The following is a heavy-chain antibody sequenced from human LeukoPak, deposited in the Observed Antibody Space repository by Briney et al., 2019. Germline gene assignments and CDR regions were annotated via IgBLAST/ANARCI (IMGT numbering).Heavy chain of an antibody. CDR2: IYYSGST. Sequence: SETLSLTCTVSGGSISNHTSYWGWIRQPPGRGLEWIGSIYYSGSTYYNPSLKSRVTISVDTSKNQFSLKLSSVTAADTAVYYCAREEVGYYYYYMDVWGKGTTVTVSS. D-gene: IGHD1-26*01. J-gene: IGHJ6*03. V-gene: IGHV4-39*07. CDR3: AREEVGYYYYYMDV. CDR1: GGSISNHTSY.